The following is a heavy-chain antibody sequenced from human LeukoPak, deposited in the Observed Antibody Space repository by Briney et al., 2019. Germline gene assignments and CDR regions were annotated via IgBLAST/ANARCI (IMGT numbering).Heavy chain of an antibody. Sequence: PGGSLRLSCAASGFTFSSYWMSWVRQAPGKGLEWVANIKQDGSEKYYVDSVKGRFTISRDNAKNSLYLQMNSLRAEDTAVYYCARAFKDLAIFGGIDNYYMDVWGKGTTVTVSS. J-gene: IGHJ6*03. V-gene: IGHV3-7*01. CDR3: ARAFKDLAIFGGIDNYYMDV. D-gene: IGHD3-3*01. CDR2: IKQDGSEK. CDR1: GFTFSSYW.